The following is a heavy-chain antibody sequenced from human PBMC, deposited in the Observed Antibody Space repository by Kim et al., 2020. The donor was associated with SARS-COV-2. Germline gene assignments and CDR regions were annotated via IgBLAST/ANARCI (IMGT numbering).Heavy chain of an antibody. CDR2: ISYDGSNK. D-gene: IGHD3-22*01. CDR1: GFTFSSYA. J-gene: IGHJ4*02. CDR3: ARMYYYDSSGYYYGLYYFDY. Sequence: GGSLRLSCAASGFTFSSYAMHWVRQAPGKGLEWVAVISYDGSNKYYADSVKGRFTISRDNSKNTLYLQMNSLRAEDTAVYYCARMYYYDSSGYYYGLYYFDYWGQGTLVTVSS. V-gene: IGHV3-30*04.